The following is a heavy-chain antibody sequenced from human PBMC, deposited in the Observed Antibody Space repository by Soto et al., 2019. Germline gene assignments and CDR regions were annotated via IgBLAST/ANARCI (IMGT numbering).Heavy chain of an antibody. Sequence: SETLSLTCAVYGGSFSGYYWTWVRQPPGKGLEWIGDVNHSGSTNQNPSLKSRVTISVDTSKNQFSLKLKSVTAADTAVYFCARGITTIPAVQGDAPDNCYFDSWGLGTLVTVSS. D-gene: IGHD3-22*01. CDR3: ARGITTIPAVQGDAPDNCYFDS. J-gene: IGHJ4*02. CDR2: VNHSGST. CDR1: GGSFSGYY. V-gene: IGHV4-34*01.